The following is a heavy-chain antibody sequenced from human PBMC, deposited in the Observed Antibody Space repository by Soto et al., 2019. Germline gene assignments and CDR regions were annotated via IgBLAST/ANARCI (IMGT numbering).Heavy chain of an antibody. CDR3: AKQAGYLAAAIDY. D-gene: IGHD6-13*01. J-gene: IGHJ4*02. Sequence: EVQVLESGGGLVQPGGSLRLSCAASGFTFSNYAMSWVRQAPGKGLEWVSAIGGSGSFTYYADSVKGRFTISRDNSKNTLYLHMNSLRAEDTAVYYCAKQAGYLAAAIDYWGQGTLVTVSS. V-gene: IGHV3-23*01. CDR1: GFTFSNYA. CDR2: IGGSGSFT.